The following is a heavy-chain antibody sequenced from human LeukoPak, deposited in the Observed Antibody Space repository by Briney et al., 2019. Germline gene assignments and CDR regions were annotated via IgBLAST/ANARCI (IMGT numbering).Heavy chain of an antibody. Sequence: GGSLRLSCAASGFTFSSYWMHWVRQAPGKGLVWVSRLISDGSSASYADSVKGRFTISRDNTKNILYLQMNSLRAEDTAVYYCVRDTRYCPDVWGQGTTVTVSS. V-gene: IGHV3-74*01. D-gene: IGHD2-2*01. CDR3: VRDTRYCPDV. CDR1: GFTFSSYW. J-gene: IGHJ6*02. CDR2: LISDGSSA.